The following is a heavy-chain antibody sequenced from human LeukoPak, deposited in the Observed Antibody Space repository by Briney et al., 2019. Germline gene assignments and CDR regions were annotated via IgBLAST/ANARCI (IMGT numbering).Heavy chain of an antibody. CDR2: IIPIFGTA. Sequence: SVKVSCKASGGTFSSYAISWVRQAPGQGLKWMGGIIPIFGTANYAQKFQGRVTLTTDTSTRTAYMELRGLRSDDTAIYYCARARGLWFGEFEGWFDPWGQGTLVTVSS. CDR3: ARARGLWFGEFEGWFDP. CDR1: GGTFSSYA. J-gene: IGHJ5*02. D-gene: IGHD3-10*01. V-gene: IGHV1-69*05.